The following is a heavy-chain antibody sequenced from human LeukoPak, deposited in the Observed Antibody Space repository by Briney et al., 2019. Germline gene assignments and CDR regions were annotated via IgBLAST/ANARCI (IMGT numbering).Heavy chain of an antibody. D-gene: IGHD3-22*01. Sequence: PGGSLRLSCAASGFTFSSYSMNWVRQAPGKGLEWVSSISSSSSYIYYADSVKGRFTISRDNAKNSLYLRMNSLRAEDTAVYYCARDLQITMIVEQSVFDYWGQGTLVTVSS. CDR3: ARDLQITMIVEQSVFDY. V-gene: IGHV3-21*01. CDR1: GFTFSSYS. CDR2: ISSSSSYI. J-gene: IGHJ4*02.